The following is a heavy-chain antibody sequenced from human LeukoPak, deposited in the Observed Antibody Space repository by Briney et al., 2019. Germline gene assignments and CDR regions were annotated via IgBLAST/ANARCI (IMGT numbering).Heavy chain of an antibody. CDR3: ARSGAWPVDY. D-gene: IGHD1-14*01. CDR1: GGSFSDYY. Sequence: KPSETLSLTCAVYGGSFSDYYWSWIRQPPGKGLEWIGEINHSGSINYNPSLKSRVTISVDTSKNQLSLKLSSVTAADTAVYYCARSGAWPVDYWGQGTLVTVSS. J-gene: IGHJ4*02. CDR2: INHSGSI. V-gene: IGHV4-34*01.